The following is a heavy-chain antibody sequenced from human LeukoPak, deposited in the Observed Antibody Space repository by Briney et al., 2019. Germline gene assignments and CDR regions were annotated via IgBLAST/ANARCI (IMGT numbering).Heavy chain of an antibody. CDR3: ARAGWWLRTDVGYYFDY. CDR2: ISAYNGNT. J-gene: IGHJ4*02. D-gene: IGHD2-15*01. CDR1: GYTFTSYG. V-gene: IGHV1-18*01. Sequence: ASMKVSCKASGYTFTSYGISWVRQAPGQGLEWMGWISAYNGNTNYAQKLQGRVTMTTDTSTSTAYMELRSLRSDGTAVYYCARAGWWLRTDVGYYFDYWGQGTLVTVSS.